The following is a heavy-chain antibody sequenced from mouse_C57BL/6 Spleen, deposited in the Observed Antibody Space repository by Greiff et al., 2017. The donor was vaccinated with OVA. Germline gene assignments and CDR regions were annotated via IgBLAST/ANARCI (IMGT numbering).Heavy chain of an antibody. Sequence: EVMLVESGGGLVQPGGSLSLSCAASGFTFTDYYMSWVRQPPGKALEWLGFIRNKANGYTTEYSASVKGRFTISRDNSQSILYLQMNARRAEDSATYYCARYIAGSSGFDYWGQGTTLTVSS. D-gene: IGHD1-1*01. CDR2: IRNKANGYTT. J-gene: IGHJ2*01. CDR1: GFTFTDYY. V-gene: IGHV7-3*01. CDR3: ARYIAGSSGFDY.